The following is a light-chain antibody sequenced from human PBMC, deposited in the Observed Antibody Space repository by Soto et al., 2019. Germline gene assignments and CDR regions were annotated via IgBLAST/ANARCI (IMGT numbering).Light chain of an antibody. CDR2: GAS. V-gene: IGKV3-20*01. CDR1: QSLRPTY. CDR3: QQYGSSPFT. J-gene: IGKJ3*01. Sequence: EVVLTQSPDTLSLSPGETATLSCRASQSLRPTYVAWYQQKPGQAPRLLIYGASFRATDIPNRFSGRGSGTDFTLTISRLEPEDFAFYYCQQYGSSPFTFGPGTKVDIK.